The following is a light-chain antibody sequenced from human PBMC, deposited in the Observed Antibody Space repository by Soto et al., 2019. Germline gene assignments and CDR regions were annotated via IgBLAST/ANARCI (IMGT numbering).Light chain of an antibody. J-gene: IGLJ1*01. CDR3: SSRSGTDILYV. Sequence: QSALTQPPSASGSHGQSVTISCTETSSDVGTSNYVSWYQQHPGKAPKLMIYEVTKRPSGVPDRFSGSKSGNTASLTVSGLQADDEADYYCSSRSGTDILYVFGTGTKVTVL. CDR2: EVT. V-gene: IGLV2-8*01. CDR1: SSDVGTSNY.